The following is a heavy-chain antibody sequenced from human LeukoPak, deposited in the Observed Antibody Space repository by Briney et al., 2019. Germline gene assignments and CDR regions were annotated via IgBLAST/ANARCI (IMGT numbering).Heavy chain of an antibody. Sequence: GGSLRLSCAASGFTFSSYAMSWVRQAPGKGLEWVSAISGSGGSTYYADSVKGRFTISRDNPKNTLYLQMNSLRAEDTAVYYCAKSPTRIVVVPAAPRYDYWGQGTLVTVSS. CDR3: AKSPTRIVVVPAAPRYDY. J-gene: IGHJ4*02. D-gene: IGHD2-2*01. CDR2: ISGSGGST. V-gene: IGHV3-23*01. CDR1: GFTFSSYA.